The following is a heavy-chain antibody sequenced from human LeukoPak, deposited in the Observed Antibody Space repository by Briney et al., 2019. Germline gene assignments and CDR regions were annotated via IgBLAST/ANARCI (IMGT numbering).Heavy chain of an antibody. Sequence: TGGSLRLSCAASGFTFSSYSMNWVRQPPGKGLEWIGEINHSGSTNYNPSLKSRVTISVDTSKNQFSLKLSSVTAADTAVYYCARGYCSSTSCYKPIDYWGQGTLVTVSS. CDR1: GFTFSSYS. D-gene: IGHD2-2*02. CDR2: INHSGST. J-gene: IGHJ4*02. CDR3: ARGYCSSTSCYKPIDY. V-gene: IGHV4-34*01.